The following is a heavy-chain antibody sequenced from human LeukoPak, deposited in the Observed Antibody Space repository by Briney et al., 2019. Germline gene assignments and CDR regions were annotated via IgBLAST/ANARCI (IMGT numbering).Heavy chain of an antibody. D-gene: IGHD3-3*01. CDR2: ISSSSSYI. CDR1: GFTFSSYS. J-gene: IGHJ4*02. CDR3: AKNVRFLEWLLGD. V-gene: IGHV3-21*01. Sequence: GGSLRLSCAASGFTFSSYSMNWVRQAPGKGLEWVSSISSSSSYIYYADSVKGRFTISRDNDKNSLYLQMNSLRAEDTAVYYCAKNVRFLEWLLGDWGQGTLVTVSS.